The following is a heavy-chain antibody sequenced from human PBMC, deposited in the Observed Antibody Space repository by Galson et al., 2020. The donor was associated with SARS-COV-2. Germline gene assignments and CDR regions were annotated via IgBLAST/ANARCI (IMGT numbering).Heavy chain of an antibody. D-gene: IGHD3-3*01. J-gene: IGHJ3*01. CDR2: ISSSTSYI. CDR1: GFTFSNYS. Sequence: ETGGSMRLSCAASGFTFSNYSMNWVRQAPGKGLEWVSLISSSTSYIYYADSVKGRFTISRDNAKNSQYLQMNSLRAEDTAVYYCARAELRTIFGVVTEALEALDFWGQGTMVTVSS. CDR3: ARAELRTIFGVVTEALEALDF. V-gene: IGHV3-21*01.